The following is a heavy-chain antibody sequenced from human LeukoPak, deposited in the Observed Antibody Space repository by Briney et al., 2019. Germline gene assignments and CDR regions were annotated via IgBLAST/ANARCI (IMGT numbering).Heavy chain of an antibody. V-gene: IGHV3-23*01. D-gene: IGHD5-12*01. CDR1: GFTFSSYA. CDR2: ISGSGGST. CDR3: AKDGGYSGYEYYFDY. Sequence: GGSLRLSCAASGFTFSSYAMSWVRPAPRKGLEWVSAISGSGGSTYYADSVKGRFTISRDNSKSTLYLQMNSLRAEDTAVYYCAKDGGYSGYEYYFDYWGQGTLVTVSS. J-gene: IGHJ4*02.